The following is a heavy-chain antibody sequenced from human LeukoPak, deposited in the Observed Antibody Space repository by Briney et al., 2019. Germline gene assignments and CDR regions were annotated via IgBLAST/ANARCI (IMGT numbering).Heavy chain of an antibody. CDR2: ISSSSSYI. Sequence: GGSLRLSCAASGFSFSSLSMDWVRQAPGKGLEWVSFISSSSSYIYYADSVKGRFTISRDNAKNSLFLQINSLRAEDTAVYYCARDGDSDNIDFWGQGTLVTVSS. V-gene: IGHV3-21*01. CDR3: ARDGDSDNIDF. D-gene: IGHD4-17*01. J-gene: IGHJ4*02. CDR1: GFSFSSLS.